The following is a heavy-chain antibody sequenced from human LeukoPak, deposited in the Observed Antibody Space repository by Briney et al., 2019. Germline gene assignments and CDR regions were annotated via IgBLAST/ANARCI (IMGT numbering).Heavy chain of an antibody. Sequence: PSETLSLTCTVSGGSISSYYWSWIRQPPGKGLEWIGYIYYSGSTNYNPSLKSRVTISVDTSKNQFSLKLSSVTAADTAVYYCARGLMWAAAGFDYWGQGILVTVSS. CDR1: GGSISSYY. J-gene: IGHJ4*02. V-gene: IGHV4-59*12. CDR3: ARGLMWAAAGFDY. CDR2: IYYSGST. D-gene: IGHD6-13*01.